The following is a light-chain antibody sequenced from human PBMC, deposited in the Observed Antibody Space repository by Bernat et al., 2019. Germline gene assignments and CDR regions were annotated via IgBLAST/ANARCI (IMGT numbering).Light chain of an antibody. CDR2: EVS. V-gene: IGLV2-23*02. Sequence: QSALTQPASVSGSPGQSITISCTGTSRDGGSYNLVSWYQQHPGKAPKLMIYEVSKRPSGVSNRFSGSTSGNTASLTISGLQAEDEADYYCCSYAGSRVFGGGTKLTVL. J-gene: IGLJ3*02. CDR3: CSYAGSRV. CDR1: SRDGGSYNL.